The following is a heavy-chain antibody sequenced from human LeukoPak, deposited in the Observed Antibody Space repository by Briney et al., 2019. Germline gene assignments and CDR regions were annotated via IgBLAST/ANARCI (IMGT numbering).Heavy chain of an antibody. CDR1: GGTFISYA. D-gene: IGHD3-9*01. CDR2: IIPIFGTA. J-gene: IGHJ4*02. Sequence: ASVKVSCKASGGTFISYAISWVRQAPGQGLEWMGGIIPIFGTANYAQKFQGRVTITADESTSTAYMELSSLRSEDTAVYYCAITYSYYDILTGSLFYRGQGTLVTVSS. V-gene: IGHV1-69*13. CDR3: AITYSYYDILTGSLFY.